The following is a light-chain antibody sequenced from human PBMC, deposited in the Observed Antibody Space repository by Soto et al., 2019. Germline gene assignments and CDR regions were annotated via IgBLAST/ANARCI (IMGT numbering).Light chain of an antibody. CDR2: DAS. V-gene: IGKV1-5*01. Sequence: EIQMTQSPSTLSASVGDRVTITCRANQSISNWLAWYQQRPGKAPNLLIYDASSLQSGVPSRFSGSGYGREFTLTISNLQPDDFATYYCQQYNSSPLTFGGGTKVDIK. CDR1: QSISNW. J-gene: IGKJ4*01. CDR3: QQYNSSPLT.